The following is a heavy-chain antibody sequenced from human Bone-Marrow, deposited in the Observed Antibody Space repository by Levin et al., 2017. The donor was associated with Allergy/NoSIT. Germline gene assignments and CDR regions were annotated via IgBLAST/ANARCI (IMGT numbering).Heavy chain of an antibody. CDR2: IDWDDVK. V-gene: IGHV2-70*01. D-gene: IGHD5-12*01. J-gene: IGHJ5*02. CDR3: ARMRRKGYDLGWFDP. CDR1: GLSLSTSGMS. Sequence: ESGPTLVKPTQTLTLTCTFSGLSLSTSGMSVSWIRQPPGKALEWLAVIDWDDVKVYRTSLKTRLTISKDTSENQVVLTMTNMDPADTATYYCARMRRKGYDLGWFDPWGQGTPVTVSS.